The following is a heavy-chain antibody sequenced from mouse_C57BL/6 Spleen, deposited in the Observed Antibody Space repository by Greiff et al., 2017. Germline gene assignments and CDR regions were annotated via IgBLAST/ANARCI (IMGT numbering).Heavy chain of an antibody. CDR2: IDPSDSET. CDR1: GYTFTSYW. J-gene: IGHJ2*01. Sequence: QVQLQQPGAELVRPGSSVKLSCKASGYTFTSYWMHWVKQRPIQGLEWIGNIDPSDSETHYNQKFKDKATLTVDKSSSTAYMQLSSLTSEDSAVYYCARDSSADYFDYWGQGTTLTVSS. V-gene: IGHV1-52*01. D-gene: IGHD3-2*01. CDR3: ARDSSADYFDY.